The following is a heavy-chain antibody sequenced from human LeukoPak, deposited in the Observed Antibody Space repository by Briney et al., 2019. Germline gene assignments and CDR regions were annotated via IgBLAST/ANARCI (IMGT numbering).Heavy chain of an antibody. D-gene: IGHD2-2*03. Sequence: GGSLRLSCLASGFTFRSYGMHWVRQAPGKGLEWEAFIPYDVTNKYYADSVKGRFTISRDNSKNTLYLQMNSLRDEDTAVYYCAKDSHWILFDDWGQGILVTVSS. V-gene: IGHV3-30*02. CDR1: GFTFRSYG. CDR3: AKDSHWILFDD. J-gene: IGHJ4*02. CDR2: IPYDVTNK.